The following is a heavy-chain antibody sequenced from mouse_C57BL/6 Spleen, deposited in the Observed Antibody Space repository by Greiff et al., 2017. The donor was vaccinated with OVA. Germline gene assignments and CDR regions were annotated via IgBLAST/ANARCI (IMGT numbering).Heavy chain of an antibody. CDR3: ARQDYGSSYGYFDV. J-gene: IGHJ1*03. Sequence: EVHLVESGGGLVQPGGSLKLSCAASGFTFSDYYMYWVRQTPEKRLEWVAYISNGGGSTYYPDTVKGRFTISRDNAKNTLYLQMSRLKSEDTAMYYCARQDYGSSYGYFDVWGTGTTVTVSS. D-gene: IGHD1-1*01. CDR1: GFTFSDYY. V-gene: IGHV5-12*01. CDR2: ISNGGGST.